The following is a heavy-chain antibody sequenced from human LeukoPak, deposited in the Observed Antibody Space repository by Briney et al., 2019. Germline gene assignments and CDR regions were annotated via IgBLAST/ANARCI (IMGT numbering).Heavy chain of an antibody. V-gene: IGHV4-59*01. Sequence: SETLSLTCTVSGGSISSYYWSWIRQPPGKGLEWIGYIYYSGSTNYNPSLKSRVTISVDTSKNQFSLKLNSVTAADTAVYYCARDSHSSSSEWFDPWGQGTLVTVSS. D-gene: IGHD6-6*01. CDR2: IYYSGST. CDR3: ARDSHSSSSEWFDP. J-gene: IGHJ5*02. CDR1: GGSISSYY.